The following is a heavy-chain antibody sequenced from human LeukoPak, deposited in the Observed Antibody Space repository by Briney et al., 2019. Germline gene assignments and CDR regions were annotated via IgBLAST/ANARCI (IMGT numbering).Heavy chain of an antibody. V-gene: IGHV3-21*01. D-gene: IGHD3-22*01. CDR2: ISSSSSYI. CDR3: ASGDSSGYYYRT. Sequence: PGGSLRLSCAASGFTFSSYSMNWVRPAPGKGLEWVSSISSSSSYIYYADSVKGRFTISRDNAKNSLYLQMNSLRAEDTAVYYCASGDSSGYYYRTWGQGTLVTVSS. J-gene: IGHJ5*02. CDR1: GFTFSSYS.